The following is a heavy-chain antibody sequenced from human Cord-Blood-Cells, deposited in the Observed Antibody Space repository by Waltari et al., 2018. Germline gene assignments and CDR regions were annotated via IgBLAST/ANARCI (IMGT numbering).Heavy chain of an antibody. J-gene: IGHJ3*02. CDR1: GGSISSSSYY. CDR2: IYYSGST. CDR3: ARRGIAAAGDAFDI. Sequence: QLQLPESGPGLVKPSETLSLTCTVSGGSISSSSYYWGWIRQPPGKGLEWIGSIYYSGSTYYNPSLKSRVTISVDTSKNQFSLKLSSVTAADTAVYYCARRGIAAAGDAFDIWGQGTMVTVSS. V-gene: IGHV4-39*01. D-gene: IGHD6-13*01.